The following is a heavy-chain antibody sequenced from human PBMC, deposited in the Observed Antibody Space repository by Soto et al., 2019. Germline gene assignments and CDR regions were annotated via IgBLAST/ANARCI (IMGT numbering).Heavy chain of an antibody. CDR1: GLAFRSFL. Sequence: EVQLVESGGGLVRPGGSLRLSCAASGLAFRSFLMSWVRQAPGGGLEWVANINQYGRDTYYSDSVRDRFTISRDHAANSLFLHMNSLGAEDTAVYYCATYHDDEWESYRHRYWGQGTLVTVSS. J-gene: IGHJ4*02. D-gene: IGHD3-16*02. V-gene: IGHV3-7*01. CDR2: INQYGRDT. CDR3: ATYHDDEWESYRHRY.